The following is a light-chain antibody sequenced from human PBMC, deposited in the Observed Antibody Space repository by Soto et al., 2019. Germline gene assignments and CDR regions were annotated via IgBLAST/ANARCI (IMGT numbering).Light chain of an antibody. CDR1: QSVTSNY. J-gene: IGKJ1*01. CDR3: QQYGTSPPWT. V-gene: IGKV3-20*01. Sequence: EIVLTQSPGTLSLSPGERATLSCRASQSVTSNYLAWYQQKPGQAPRLLIYAASRRAPGIPDRFSASGSGTDFTLTISRLEPEDFAVSFCQQYGTSPPWTFGQGAKVDIK. CDR2: AAS.